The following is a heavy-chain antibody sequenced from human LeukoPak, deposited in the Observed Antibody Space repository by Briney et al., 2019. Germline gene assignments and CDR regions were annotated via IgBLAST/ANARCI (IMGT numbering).Heavy chain of an antibody. CDR1: GGSISSSSYY. D-gene: IGHD1-26*01. CDR3: ARKRSVVGATIDY. V-gene: IGHV4-39*07. Sequence: SETLSLTCTVSGGSISSSSYYWGWIRQPPGKGLEWIGSIYYSGSTYYNPSLKSRVAISVDTSKNQFSLKLSSVTAADTAVYYCARKRSVVGATIDYWGQGTLVTVSS. J-gene: IGHJ4*02. CDR2: IYYSGST.